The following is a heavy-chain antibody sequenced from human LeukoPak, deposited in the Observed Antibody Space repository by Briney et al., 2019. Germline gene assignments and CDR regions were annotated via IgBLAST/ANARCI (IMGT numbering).Heavy chain of an antibody. CDR3: ARQRGSGCLDY. CDR1: RFTLYNYW. CDR2: IKQDGSET. J-gene: IGHJ4*02. V-gene: IGHV3-7*01. Sequence: PGGSLRLSCAASRFTLYNYWMSWVRQAPGKGLEWLTNIKQDGSETYYVGSVKGRFAISRDNAKNSLSLQMNSLRAEDTAVYYCARQRGSGCLDYWGQGTLVTVSS. D-gene: IGHD6-19*01.